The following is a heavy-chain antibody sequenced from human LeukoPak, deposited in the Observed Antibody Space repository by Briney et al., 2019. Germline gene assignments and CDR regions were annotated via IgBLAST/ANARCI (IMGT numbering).Heavy chain of an antibody. CDR2: IKQDGSEK. J-gene: IGHJ4*02. V-gene: IGHV3-7*01. CDR3: ARDHWYDSSGHFYGGFDY. D-gene: IGHD3-22*01. Sequence: GSLRLSCAASGFTFSSYWMSWVRQAPGKGLEWVANIKQDGSEKYYVDSVKGRFTISRDNAKNSLYLQMNSLRAEDTAVYYCARDHWYDSSGHFYGGFDYWGQGTLVTVSS. CDR1: GFTFSSYW.